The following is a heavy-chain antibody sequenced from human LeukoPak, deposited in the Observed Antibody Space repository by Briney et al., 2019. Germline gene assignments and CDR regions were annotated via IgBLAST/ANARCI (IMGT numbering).Heavy chain of an antibody. V-gene: IGHV3-21*01. CDR3: ARDLSGYSGYDLFY. CDR2: ISSTSSYI. Sequence: GGSLRLSCAPSGFAFSSDSMNWVRQAPGRGLEWVSAISSTSSYIYYGDSVSGRCTIFRDNGKQSLDQQISNLRAEAPAVYYCARDLSGYSGYDLFYWGQGTLVAVSS. J-gene: IGHJ4*02. D-gene: IGHD5-12*01. CDR1: GFAFSSDS.